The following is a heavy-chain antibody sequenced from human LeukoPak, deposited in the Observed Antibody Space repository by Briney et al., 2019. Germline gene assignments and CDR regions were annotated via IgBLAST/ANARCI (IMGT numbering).Heavy chain of an antibody. D-gene: IGHD3-3*01. J-gene: IGHJ4*02. CDR2: ISSSSSYI. Sequence: GGSLRLSCAASGFTFSNYNMNWVRQAPGMGLEWVSSISSSSSYIYYADSVKGRFTISRDNAKNSLYLQMNSLRAEDTAVYYCARDYPVLFRSWGQGTLVTVSS. V-gene: IGHV3-21*01. CDR1: GFTFSNYN. CDR3: ARDYPVLFRS.